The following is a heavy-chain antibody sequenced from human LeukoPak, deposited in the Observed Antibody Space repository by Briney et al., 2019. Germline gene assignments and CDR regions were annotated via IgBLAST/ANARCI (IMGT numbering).Heavy chain of an antibody. Sequence: ASVKVSCKASGYTFTGYYMHWVRQAPGQGLEGMGWNNPNSGGTNYAQKFQGRVTMTRDTSISTAYMELSRLRSDDTAVYYCARDRVGATCDYCGQGTLVTVSS. J-gene: IGHJ4*02. CDR2: NNPNSGGT. D-gene: IGHD1-26*01. V-gene: IGHV1-2*02. CDR1: GYTFTGYY. CDR3: ARDRVGATCDY.